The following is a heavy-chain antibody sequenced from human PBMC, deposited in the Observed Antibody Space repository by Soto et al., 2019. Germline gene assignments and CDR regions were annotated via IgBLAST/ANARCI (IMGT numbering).Heavy chain of an antibody. V-gene: IGHV1-3*01. CDR2: INGGNGNT. CDR1: EYTFTSYT. Sequence: ASVKVSCKASEYTFTSYTMHWVRQAPGQRLEWMGWINGGNGNTKSSQKFQDRVIITRDTSASTAYMDLSSLRSEDTAVYYCARGIATGQLDPWGQGTLVTVSS. J-gene: IGHJ5*02. CDR3: ARGIATGQLDP. D-gene: IGHD2-15*01.